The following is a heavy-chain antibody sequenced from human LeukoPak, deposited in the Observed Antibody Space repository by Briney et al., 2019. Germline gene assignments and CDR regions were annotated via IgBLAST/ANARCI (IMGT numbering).Heavy chain of an antibody. D-gene: IGHD3-10*01. J-gene: IGHJ4*02. V-gene: IGHV4-34*01. Sequence: PSETLFLTCGVYGGSFSGDYWSWIRQPPGKGLEWIGEINHSGSTNYNPSFKSRVARSVDASKNQFSLKLTSVTAADTAVYYCARAYYYGSGSYGFDYWGQGTLVTVSS. CDR2: INHSGST. CDR3: ARAYYYGSGSYGFDY. CDR1: GGSFSGDY.